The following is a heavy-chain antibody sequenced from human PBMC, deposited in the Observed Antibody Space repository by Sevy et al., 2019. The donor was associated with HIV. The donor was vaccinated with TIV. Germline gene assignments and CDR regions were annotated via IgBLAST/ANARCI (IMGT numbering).Heavy chain of an antibody. Sequence: GESLKISCKGSEYNFTNYWIGRVRQMPGKGLEWMGIIYPGDSGTRYSPSFQDQVTISADKSISTAYLQWSSLKASDTAMYYCARISSSPRAYYYYFGMDVWGQGTTVTVSS. CDR1: EYNFTNYW. CDR2: IYPGDSGT. CDR3: ARISSSPRAYYYYFGMDV. V-gene: IGHV5-51*01. D-gene: IGHD6-6*01. J-gene: IGHJ6*02.